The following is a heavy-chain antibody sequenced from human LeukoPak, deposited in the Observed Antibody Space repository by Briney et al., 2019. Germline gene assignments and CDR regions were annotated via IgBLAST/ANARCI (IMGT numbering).Heavy chain of an antibody. CDR3: ARDALGSMDY. V-gene: IGHV3-30-3*01. CDR2: MSKDGTTI. J-gene: IGHJ4*02. D-gene: IGHD7-27*01. Sequence: GGSLRLSCAASGFTFSNYAMHWVRQAPGKGLECVALMSKDGTTINYADSVEGRFTISRDNSRSSLYLQMNSLGAEDTAIYYCARDALGSMDYWGQGTLVTVSS. CDR1: GFTFSNYA.